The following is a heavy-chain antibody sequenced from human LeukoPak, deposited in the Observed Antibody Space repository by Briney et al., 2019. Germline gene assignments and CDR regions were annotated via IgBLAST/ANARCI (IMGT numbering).Heavy chain of an antibody. CDR3: ARHSSHSHFDY. D-gene: IGHD3-22*01. V-gene: IGHV1-18*04. J-gene: IGHJ4*02. Sequence: VASVKVSCKASGYTFTGYYMHWVRQAPGQGLEWMGWINTYNGNTDYAQKLQGRVTMTTDTSTSTAYMELRSLRSDDTAVYYCARHSSHSHFDYWGQGTLVTVSS. CDR1: GYTFTGYY. CDR2: INTYNGNT.